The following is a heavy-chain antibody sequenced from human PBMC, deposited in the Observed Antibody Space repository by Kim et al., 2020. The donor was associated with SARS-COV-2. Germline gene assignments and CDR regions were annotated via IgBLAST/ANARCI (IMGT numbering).Heavy chain of an antibody. CDR3: ARDGVPAADSESWFDP. Sequence: SVKVSCKASGGTFSSYAISWVRQAPGQGLEWMGGIIPIFGTANYAQKFQGRVTITADESTSTAYMELSSLRSEDTAVYYCARDGVPAADSESWFDPWGQGTLVTVSS. D-gene: IGHD2-2*01. CDR2: IIPIFGTA. CDR1: GGTFSSYA. V-gene: IGHV1-69*13. J-gene: IGHJ5*02.